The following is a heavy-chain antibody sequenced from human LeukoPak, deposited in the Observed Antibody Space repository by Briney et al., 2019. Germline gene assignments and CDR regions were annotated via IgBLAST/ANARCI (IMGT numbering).Heavy chain of an antibody. CDR1: GGTFSSYA. CDR3: ATGASYYDFWSGYNQYYFDY. V-gene: IGHV1-69*13. D-gene: IGHD3-3*01. Sequence: GASVKVSCKASGGTFSSYAISWVRQAPGQGLEWMGGIIPIFGTANYAQKFQGRVTITADESTSTAYMELSSLRSEDTAVYYCATGASYYDFWSGYNQYYFDYWGQGTLVTVSS. J-gene: IGHJ4*02. CDR2: IIPIFGTA.